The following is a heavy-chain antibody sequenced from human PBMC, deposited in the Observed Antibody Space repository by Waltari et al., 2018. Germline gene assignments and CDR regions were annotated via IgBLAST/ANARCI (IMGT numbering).Heavy chain of an antibody. CDR1: GASMSERAW. CDR2: THRSGTS. Sequence: QLQLQQSGPGLVKPSKSLSLTCAVSGASMSERAWWSWVRQPPGKGLEWIGQTHRSGTSNYNPSLESRVTLSTDTSNKQFSLRLPSATAADTAVYYCARDRGRGLYLDSWGQGTLVTVSP. CDR3: ARDRGRGLYLDS. V-gene: IGHV4-4*02. J-gene: IGHJ4*02. D-gene: IGHD2-15*01.